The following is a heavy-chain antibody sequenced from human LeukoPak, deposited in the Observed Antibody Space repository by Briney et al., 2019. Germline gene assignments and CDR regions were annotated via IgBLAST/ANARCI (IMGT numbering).Heavy chain of an antibody. Sequence: PGGSLRLSCAASGFTFSSYAMHWVRQAPGKGLEWVAVISYDGSNKYYADSVKGRFTTSRDNSRNTLYLQMNSLRAEDTAVYYCARDVRSSTISYFDYWGQGTLVTVSS. CDR3: ARDVRSSTISYFDY. CDR1: GFTFSSYA. CDR2: ISYDGSNK. V-gene: IGHV3-30*04. J-gene: IGHJ4*02. D-gene: IGHD3-9*01.